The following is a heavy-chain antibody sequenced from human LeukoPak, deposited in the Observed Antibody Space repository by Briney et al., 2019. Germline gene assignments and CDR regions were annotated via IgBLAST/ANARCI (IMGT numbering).Heavy chain of an antibody. J-gene: IGHJ3*01. CDR3: ANEYSKGDV. V-gene: IGHV3-11*01. D-gene: IGHD4-11*01. CDR2: ISSSGSSI. CDR1: GLTFSDYY. Sequence: GGSLRLSCAASGLTFSDYYMSWIRQAPGKGLEWVSYISSSGSSIFYADSVKGRFTISRDNAKNSLYLQTNSLRAEDAAVYYCANEYSKGDVWGQGTMVTVSS.